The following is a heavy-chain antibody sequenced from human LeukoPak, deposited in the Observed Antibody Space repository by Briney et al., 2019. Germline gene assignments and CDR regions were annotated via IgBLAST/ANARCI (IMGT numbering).Heavy chain of an antibody. J-gene: IGHJ4*02. CDR3: AKLLGSGWFPFDS. Sequence: GGSLRLSCAASGFTFSSYARSWVRQAPGKGLEWVSAISGSGGSTYYADSVKGRFTISRDNSKNTLYLQMNSLRAEDTAVYYCAKLLGSGWFPFDSWGQGTLVTVSS. D-gene: IGHD6-19*01. CDR2: ISGSGGST. CDR1: GFTFSSYA. V-gene: IGHV3-23*01.